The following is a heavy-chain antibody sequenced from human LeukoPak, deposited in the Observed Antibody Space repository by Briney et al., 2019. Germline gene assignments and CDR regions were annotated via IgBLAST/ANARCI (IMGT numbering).Heavy chain of an antibody. CDR1: GGSISSYY. Sequence: SETLSLTCTVSGGSISSYYWSWIRQPPGKGLEWIGYIYYSGSTIYNPSLKSRVTISVDTSKNQFSLKLSSVTAADTAVYYCAATEAAGTYFDYWGQGTLVTVSS. CDR3: AATEAAGTYFDY. CDR2: IYYSGST. D-gene: IGHD6-13*01. J-gene: IGHJ4*02. V-gene: IGHV4-59*12.